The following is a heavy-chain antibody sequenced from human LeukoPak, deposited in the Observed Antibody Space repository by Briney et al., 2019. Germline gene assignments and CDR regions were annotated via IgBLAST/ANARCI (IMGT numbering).Heavy chain of an antibody. CDR2: FDPEDGET. V-gene: IGHV1-24*01. J-gene: IGHJ6*04. CDR3: ATLNIGPDYDILTGYAQTKYGMDV. CDR1: GYTLTELS. Sequence: ASVKVSCKVSGYTLTELSMHWVRQAPGKGLEWMGGFDPEDGETIYAQKFQGRVTMTEDTSTDKAYMELSSLRSEDTAVYYCATLNIGPDYDILTGYAQTKYGMDVWGKGTTVTVSS. D-gene: IGHD3-9*01.